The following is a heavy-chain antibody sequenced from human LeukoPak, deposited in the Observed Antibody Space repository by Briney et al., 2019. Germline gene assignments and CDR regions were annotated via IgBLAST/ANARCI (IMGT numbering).Heavy chain of an antibody. CDR3: ARAVGQPSAVRGVMGY. J-gene: IGHJ4*02. CDR1: GYTFTSYG. Sequence: ASVKVSCKASGYTFTSYGISWVRQAPGQGLEWMGWISAYNGNTNYAQKLQGRVTMTTDTSTSTAYMELRSLGSDDTAVYYCARAVGQPSAVRGVMGYWGQGTLVTVSS. CDR2: ISAYNGNT. V-gene: IGHV1-18*01. D-gene: IGHD3-10*02.